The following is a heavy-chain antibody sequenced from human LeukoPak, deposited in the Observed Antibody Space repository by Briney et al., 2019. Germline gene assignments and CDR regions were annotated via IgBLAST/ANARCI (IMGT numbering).Heavy chain of an antibody. CDR1: GYTFIDYY. J-gene: IGHJ6*03. D-gene: IGHD3-3*01. V-gene: IGHV1-2*02. CDR3: ARDTARITIFGVAKYMDV. Sequence: GASVKVSCKASGYTFIDYYMHWVRQAPGQGLEWMGWINPNSGDTKYAQKFQGRVTMTRDTSISKAYLELSRLRSDDTAVYYCARDTARITIFGVAKYMDVWGKGTTVTVSS. CDR2: INPNSGDT.